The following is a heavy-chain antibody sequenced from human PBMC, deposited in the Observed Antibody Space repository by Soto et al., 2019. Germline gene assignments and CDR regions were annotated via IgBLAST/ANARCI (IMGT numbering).Heavy chain of an antibody. CDR1: GFTFSSYW. Sequence: GGSLRLSCAASGFTFSSYWMHWVRQAPGKGLVWVSRINSDGSSTSYADSVKGRFTISRDNAKNTLYLQMNSLRAEDTAVYYCAKAKSTPPYYFDHWGQGTLVTVSS. J-gene: IGHJ4*02. CDR3: AKAKSTPPYYFDH. V-gene: IGHV3-74*01. CDR2: INSDGSST.